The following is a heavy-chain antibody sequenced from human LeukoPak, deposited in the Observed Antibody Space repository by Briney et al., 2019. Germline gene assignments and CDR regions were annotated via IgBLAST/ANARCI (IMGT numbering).Heavy chain of an antibody. CDR2: INPNSGGT. CDR3: ARGILAKSIRGIDAFDI. D-gene: IGHD3-16*01. J-gene: IGHJ3*02. CDR1: GHTFTGYY. Sequence: ASVKVSCKASGHTFTGYYMHWVRQAPGQGLEWMGWINPNSGGTNYAQKFQGRVTMTRDTSISTAYMELSRLRSDDTAVYYCARGILAKSIRGIDAFDIWGQGTMVTVSS. V-gene: IGHV1-2*02.